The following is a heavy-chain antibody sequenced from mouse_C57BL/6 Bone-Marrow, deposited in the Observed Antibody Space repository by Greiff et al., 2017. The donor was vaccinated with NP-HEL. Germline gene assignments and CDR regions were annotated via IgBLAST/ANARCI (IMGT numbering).Heavy chain of an antibody. CDR3: ARADGCVYCYAMDY. V-gene: IGHV1-63*01. J-gene: IGHJ4*01. Sequence: QVQLQQSGAELVRPGTSVKMSCKASGYTFTNYWIGWAKQRPGHGLEWIGDIYPGGGCTNYNEKFKGKATLTADKSSSTAYMQVSSLTSDDSAIYYCARADGCVYCYAMDYWGQGTSVTVSS. D-gene: IGHD2-3*01. CDR1: GYTFTNYW. CDR2: IYPGGGCT.